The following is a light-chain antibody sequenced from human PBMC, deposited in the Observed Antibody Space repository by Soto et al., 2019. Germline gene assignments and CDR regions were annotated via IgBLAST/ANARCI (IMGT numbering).Light chain of an antibody. Sequence: EIVMTQSPATLSVSPGERATLSCRASQSVSSNLAWYQQKPGQAPRLLIYGASTRATGIPARFSGSGSGTEFTLTISSLQSEDFAVYYCQQYNNWPPYTCGQGTKIEIK. V-gene: IGKV3-15*01. CDR2: GAS. CDR1: QSVSSN. CDR3: QQYNNWPPYT. J-gene: IGKJ2*01.